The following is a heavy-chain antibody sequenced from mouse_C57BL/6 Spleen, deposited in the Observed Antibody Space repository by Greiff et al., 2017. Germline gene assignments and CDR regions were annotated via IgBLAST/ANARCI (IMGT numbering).Heavy chain of an antibody. J-gene: IGHJ2*01. Sequence: DVKLLESGPGLVKPSQSLSLTCSVTGYSITSGYYWNWIRQFPGNKLEWMGYISYDGSNNYNPSLKNRISITRDTSKNQFFLKLNSVTTEDTATYYCARETLRNYFDYWGQGTTLTVSP. D-gene: IGHD1-1*01. CDR3: ARETLRNYFDY. V-gene: IGHV3-6*01. CDR2: ISYDGSN. CDR1: GYSITSGYY.